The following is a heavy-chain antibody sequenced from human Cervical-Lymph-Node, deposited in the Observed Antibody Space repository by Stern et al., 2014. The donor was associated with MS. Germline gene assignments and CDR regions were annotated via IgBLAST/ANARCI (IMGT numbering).Heavy chain of an antibody. CDR2: IYYSGST. V-gene: IGHV4-31*03. D-gene: IGHD6-13*01. CDR3: ARDGGEQQLVPHY. Sequence: QVQLQESGPGLVKPSQTLSLTCTVSGGSISSGGYYWSWIRQHPAKGLEGIGYIYYSGSTYYNPSLKSRVTISVDTSKNQFPLKLSSVTAADTAVYYCARDGGEQQLVPHYWGQGTLVTVSS. J-gene: IGHJ4*02. CDR1: GGSISSGGYY.